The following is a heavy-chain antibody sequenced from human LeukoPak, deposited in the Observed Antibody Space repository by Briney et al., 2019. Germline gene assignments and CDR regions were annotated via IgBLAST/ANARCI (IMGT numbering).Heavy chain of an antibody. J-gene: IGHJ2*01. CDR3: TKAQGMTHWFFDY. Sequence: GGSLRLSCAASGFPFSSYGMSWVRQTPGKGLEWIAVINGDGYMTYYADSVKGRFAVFRDSSENILYLQMSSLRVDDTAVYYCTKAQGMTHWFFDYWGRGALVTVTS. CDR1: GFPFSSYG. V-gene: IGHV3-23*01. CDR2: INGDGYMT.